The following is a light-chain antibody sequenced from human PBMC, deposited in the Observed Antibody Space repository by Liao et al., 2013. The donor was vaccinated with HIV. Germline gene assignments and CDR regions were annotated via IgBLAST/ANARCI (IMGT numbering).Light chain of an antibody. Sequence: SYELTQAPSVSVSPGQTARITCSGDQLGDKYVSWYQQKPGRSPVLVIYQDTKRPPGIPERFSGSNSGNTAALTISRTQAMDEADYYCQAWDISTHVVFGGGTKLTVL. V-gene: IGLV3-1*01. CDR2: QDT. CDR1: QLGDKY. CDR3: QAWDISTHVV. J-gene: IGLJ2*01.